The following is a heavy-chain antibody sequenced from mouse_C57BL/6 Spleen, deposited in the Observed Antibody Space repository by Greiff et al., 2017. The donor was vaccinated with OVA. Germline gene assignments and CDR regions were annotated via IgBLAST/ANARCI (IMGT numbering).Heavy chain of an antibody. CDR3: TRDNMSSGDFED. CDR1: GYAFSSYW. CDR2: IYPGDGDT. V-gene: IGHV1-80*01. D-gene: IGHD2-3*01. Sequence: VQLQQSGAELVKPGASVKLSCKASGYAFSSYWMHWVKQRPGQGLAWIGQIYPGDGDTNYNGKFKGKATLTADKSSSTAYMQLSSLTSEDSAVYCCTRDNMSSGDFEDWGQGTTVTVSS. J-gene: IGHJ2*01.